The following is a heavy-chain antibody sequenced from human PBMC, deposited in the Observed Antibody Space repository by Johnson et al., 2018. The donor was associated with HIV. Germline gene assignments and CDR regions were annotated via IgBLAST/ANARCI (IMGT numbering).Heavy chain of an antibody. CDR1: GFTFSSYA. V-gene: IGHV3-23*04. CDR2: IRGSGGRP. J-gene: IGHJ3*02. D-gene: IGHD3-22*01. CDR3: ANGPPDSYDVSGSWSHRDAFDI. Sequence: MLLVESGGGVVQPGGSLRLSCAASGFTFSSYAMSWVRPAPGKGMEWASAIRGSGGRPHDEDPVKGRFTIARDTSKNTLYLQMNSLRAEDTAVYYCANGPPDSYDVSGSWSHRDAFDIWGQGTMVTVSS.